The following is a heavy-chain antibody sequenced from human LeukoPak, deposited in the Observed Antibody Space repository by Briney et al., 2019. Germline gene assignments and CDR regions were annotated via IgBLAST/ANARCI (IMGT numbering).Heavy chain of an antibody. CDR2: ITSRGEST. J-gene: IGHJ4*02. CDR1: GFTFSIYA. CDR3: ARDRPNYYGSDGHYYRRDGDY. V-gene: IGHV3-23*01. D-gene: IGHD3-22*01. Sequence: PGGSLRLSCAASGFTFSIYAMSWVRQAPGKGLQWVSSITSRGESTWYVGSVKGRFTITRDKSENTLSLQMHSLRAEDTAVYYCARDRPNYYGSDGHYYRRDGDYWGRGTLVSVSS.